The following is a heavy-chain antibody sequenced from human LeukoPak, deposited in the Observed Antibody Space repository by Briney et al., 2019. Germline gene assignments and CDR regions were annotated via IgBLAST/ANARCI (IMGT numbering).Heavy chain of an antibody. V-gene: IGHV3-21*01. Sequence: GGSLRLSCVVSGFSVRNNYVSWVRQAPGKGLEWVSSISSGSSYIYYTDSVRGRFTISRDNAKNSLYLQMNSLRAEDTAMYYCAKYRGDAFDIWGQGTMVTVSS. D-gene: IGHD3-10*01. J-gene: IGHJ3*02. CDR3: AKYRGDAFDI. CDR1: GFSVRNNY. CDR2: ISSGSSYI.